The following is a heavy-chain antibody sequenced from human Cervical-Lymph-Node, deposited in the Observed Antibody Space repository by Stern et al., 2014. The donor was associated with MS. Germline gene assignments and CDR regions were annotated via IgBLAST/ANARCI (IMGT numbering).Heavy chain of an antibody. Sequence: QVQLQQWGAGLLRPSETLSLTCAVHGASFSDNYWSWIRPTPGKGLQLIGEINNRGGTYYNASLISRATLSVDPSRNQFSLKLSSLTAADTAMYYCARERKVERSARLLVSFDVWGQGTLVTVSS. D-gene: IGHD1-1*01. CDR3: ARERKVERSARLLVSFDV. CDR2: INNRGGT. CDR1: GASFSDNY. V-gene: IGHV4-34*01. J-gene: IGHJ3*01.